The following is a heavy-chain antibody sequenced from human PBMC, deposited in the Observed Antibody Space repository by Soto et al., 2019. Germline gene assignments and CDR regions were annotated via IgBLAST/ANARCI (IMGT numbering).Heavy chain of an antibody. CDR3: AKGQKTFDP. CDR1: GFTFSTDG. CDR2: ISGSGRST. V-gene: IGHV3-23*01. J-gene: IGHJ5*02. Sequence: EVQLLESGGGLVQPGGSLRLSCAASGFTFSTDGMSWVRQAPVKGLEWVSGISGSGRSTYYADSVKGRFTISRDNSKNTLYLQMNSLRVEDTAVYYCAKGQKTFDPWGQGTLFTVSS.